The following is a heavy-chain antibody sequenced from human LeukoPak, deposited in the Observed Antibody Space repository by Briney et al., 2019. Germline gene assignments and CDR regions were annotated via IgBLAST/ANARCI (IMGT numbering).Heavy chain of an antibody. Sequence: KSSQTLSLTCTVSGGSIRSGNYYWSWIRQPAGKGLEWIGRIYSSGSTNYNPSLKSRVTISVDTSKNQFSLKLSSVTAADTAVYYCARHLGQQLGDFDYWGQGTLVTVSS. D-gene: IGHD6-13*01. CDR1: GGSIRSGNYY. CDR2: IYSSGST. CDR3: ARHLGQQLGDFDY. V-gene: IGHV4-61*02. J-gene: IGHJ4*02.